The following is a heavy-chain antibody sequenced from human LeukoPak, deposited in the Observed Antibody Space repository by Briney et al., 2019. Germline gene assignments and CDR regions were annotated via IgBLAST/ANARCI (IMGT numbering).Heavy chain of an antibody. Sequence: GASVKVSCKASGYTFTSYGISWVRQAPGQGLEWMGWISVYNGNTNYAQKLQGRVTMTTDTFTSTAYMELRSLRSDDTAVYYCARDPGRPVVVPAAKFDPWGQGTLVTVSS. D-gene: IGHD2-2*01. CDR2: ISVYNGNT. CDR3: ARDPGRPVVVPAAKFDP. CDR1: GYTFTSYG. V-gene: IGHV1-18*01. J-gene: IGHJ5*02.